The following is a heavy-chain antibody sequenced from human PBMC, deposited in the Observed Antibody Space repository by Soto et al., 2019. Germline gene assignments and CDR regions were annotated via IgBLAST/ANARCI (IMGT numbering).Heavy chain of an antibody. J-gene: IGHJ5*02. CDR3: ARGGRGYCSGSSCYSVPRFDP. CDR2: IYYSGST. D-gene: IGHD2-15*01. Sequence: SESLSLTCTVSGGSISSNYWSWIRQPPGKGLEWIGYIYYSGSTNYNPSLKSRVTISVDTSKNQFSLKLSSVTAADTAVYYCARGGRGYCSGSSCYSVPRFDPWGQATLVTVAS. CDR1: GGSISSNY. V-gene: IGHV4-59*01.